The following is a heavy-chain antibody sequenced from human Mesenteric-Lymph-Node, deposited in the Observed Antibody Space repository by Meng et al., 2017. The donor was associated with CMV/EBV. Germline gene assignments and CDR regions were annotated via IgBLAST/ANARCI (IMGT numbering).Heavy chain of an antibody. CDR1: RGSISRGGYC. CDR3: ARVGYGDYDEFDY. CDR2: IYYSHIP. Sequence: TVSRGSISRGGYCCSWIRQHPGSGREWIGYIYYSHIPSSPPSLKMLVTISVDTSKNQFSLKLSSVTAADTAVYYCARVGYGDYDEFDYWGQGTLVTVSS. J-gene: IGHJ4*02. D-gene: IGHD4-17*01. V-gene: IGHV4-31*01.